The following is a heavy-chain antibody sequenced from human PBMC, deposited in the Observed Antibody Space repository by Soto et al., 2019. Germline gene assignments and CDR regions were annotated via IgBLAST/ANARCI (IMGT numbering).Heavy chain of an antibody. Sequence: SATQSLTSTNPGESFGIGEFFLPWKRKPPGKGLQWIGYVYYSGSTNYNPSLKSRVTISVDTSKNQFSLKLRSVTAGDTAVYYCARVPVDTYMIYWFDPWGQGTLVNCSS. CDR1: GESFGIGEFF. V-gene: IGHV4-61*08. CDR2: VYYSGST. J-gene: IGHJ5*02. CDR3: ARVPVDTYMIYWFDP. D-gene: IGHD5-18*01.